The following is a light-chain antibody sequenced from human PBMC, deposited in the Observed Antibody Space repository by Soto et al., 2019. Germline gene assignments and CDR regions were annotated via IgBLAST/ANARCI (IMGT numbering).Light chain of an antibody. CDR2: RNN. J-gene: IGLJ2*01. Sequence: QSVPTQPPSASGSPGQRVTIACSGSSPNVGRNYVYWYQQVPGAAPKLLIYRNNQRPSGVADRFSGSKSDTSASLAISELRSEDEADYYCAAWDDSLSGHVLFGGGTKLTVL. CDR3: AAWDDSLSGHVL. CDR1: SPNVGRNY. V-gene: IGLV1-47*01.